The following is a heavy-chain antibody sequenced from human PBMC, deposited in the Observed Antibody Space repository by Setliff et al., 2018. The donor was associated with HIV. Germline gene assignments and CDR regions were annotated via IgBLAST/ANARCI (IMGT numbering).Heavy chain of an antibody. J-gene: IGHJ3*02. CDR2: VNHSGNT. V-gene: IGHV4-34*01. Sequence: SETLSLTCAVYGESFSGYYWTWIRQPPGKGLEWIGEVNHSGNTNYNPSLKSRVTISADTSKNQFSLKLTSVTAADTAVYFCARDFRSGDYVGGGDYFDIWGQGTMVTVSS. CDR1: GESFSGYY. D-gene: IGHD4-17*01. CDR3: ARDFRSGDYVGGGDYFDI.